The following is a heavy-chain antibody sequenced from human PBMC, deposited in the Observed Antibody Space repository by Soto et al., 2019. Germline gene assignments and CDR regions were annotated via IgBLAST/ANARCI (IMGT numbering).Heavy chain of an antibody. CDR3: ARGHYYYGMDV. J-gene: IGHJ6*02. CDR1: GGSIDDYY. V-gene: IGHV4-59*04. Sequence: PSETLSLTCTVFGGSIDDYYWSWIRQSPGKGLEWIGYIYYSGTTYYTPSLKSRLTMSMDRANDHFSLNLTSVTAADTAVYFCARGHYYYGMDVWGQGITVTVSS. CDR2: IYYSGTT.